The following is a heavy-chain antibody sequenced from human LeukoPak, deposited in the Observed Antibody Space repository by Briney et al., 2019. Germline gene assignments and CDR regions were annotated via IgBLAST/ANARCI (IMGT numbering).Heavy chain of an antibody. CDR1: GGSFSGYY. CDR2: INHSGST. D-gene: IGHD3-22*01. J-gene: IGHJ4*02. CDR3: ASSGYYHNSGY. V-gene: IGHV4-34*01. Sequence: TSETLSLTCAVYGGSFSGYYWSWIRQPPGKGLEWIGEINHSGSTNYNPSLKSRVTISVDTSKNQFSLKLSSVTAADTAVYYCASSGYYHNSGYWGQGTLVTVSS.